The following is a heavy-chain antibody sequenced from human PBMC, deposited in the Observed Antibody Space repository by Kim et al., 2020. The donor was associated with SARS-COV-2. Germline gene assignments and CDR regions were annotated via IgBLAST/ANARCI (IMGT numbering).Heavy chain of an antibody. CDR1: GYSFTSYW. V-gene: IGHV5-10-1*01. J-gene: IGHJ4*02. CDR3: ARLPGARWLQLIGGNYYFDY. CDR2: IDPSDSYT. Sequence: GASLKISCKGSGYSFTSYWISWVRQMPGKGLEWMGRIDPSDSYTNYSPSFQGHVTISADKSISTAYLQWSSLKASDTAMYYCARLPGARWLQLIGGNYYFDYWGQGTLVTVSS. D-gene: IGHD5-12*01.